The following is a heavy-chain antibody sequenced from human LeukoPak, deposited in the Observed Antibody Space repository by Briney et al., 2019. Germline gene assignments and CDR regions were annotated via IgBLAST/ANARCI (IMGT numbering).Heavy chain of an antibody. D-gene: IGHD3-9*01. V-gene: IGHV4-59*01. CDR2: IYYTGNT. CDR3: ARLTGYSSESWFDP. CDR1: GGSISNYY. Sequence: SETLSLTCTVSGGSISNYYWNWIRQPPGKGLEWIGYIYYTGNTNYNPSLKSRVTISVDTSKNQFSLKLSSVTAADTAVYYCARLTGYSSESWFDPWGQGTLVTVSS. J-gene: IGHJ5*02.